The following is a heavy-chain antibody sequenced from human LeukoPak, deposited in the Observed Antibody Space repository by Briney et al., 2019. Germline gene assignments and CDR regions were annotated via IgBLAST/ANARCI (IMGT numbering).Heavy chain of an antibody. CDR3: ARDTAGPIDY. J-gene: IGHJ4*02. CDR2: INYSGST. Sequence: SETLSLTCTVSGGSISSYYWSWIRQPPGKGLEWVGYINYSGSTNYNPSPKSRVTISVDPSNNQFSLKLSSVPAADTAVHYCARDTAGPIDYWGQGTLVTVS. V-gene: IGHV4-59*01. D-gene: IGHD5-18*01. CDR1: GGSISSYY.